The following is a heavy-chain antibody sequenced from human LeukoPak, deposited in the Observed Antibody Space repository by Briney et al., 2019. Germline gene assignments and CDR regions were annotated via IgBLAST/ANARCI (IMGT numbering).Heavy chain of an antibody. V-gene: IGHV3-7*01. CDR2: IKQDGSEK. CDR1: GFTFSSYW. Sequence: AGGSLRLSCAASGFTFSSYWMTWVRQAPGKGLEWVANIKQDGSEKYYVDSVRGRFTISRDNTKNSLYLQVNSLRAEDTAIYYCARGPSHSSSWYGLDDWGQGALVTVFS. D-gene: IGHD6-13*01. J-gene: IGHJ4*02. CDR3: ARGPSHSSSWYGLDD.